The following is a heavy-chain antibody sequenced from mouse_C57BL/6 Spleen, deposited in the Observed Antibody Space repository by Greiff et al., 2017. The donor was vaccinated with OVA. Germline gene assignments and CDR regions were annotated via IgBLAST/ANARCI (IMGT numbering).Heavy chain of an antibody. CDR2: ISSSGST. CDR3: ASGCDYGGYFDY. D-gene: IGHD2-2*01. CDR1: GYSITNGNHW. J-gene: IGHJ2*01. V-gene: IGHV3-4*01. Sequence: EVKLMESGPALVKPSQTVSLTCTVTGYSITNGNHWWNWIRQVSGSKLEWIGYISSSGSTDSNPSHKRRISITRDTAKNQLFLQLNSVTTEDIATYYCASGCDYGGYFDYWGQGTTLTVSS.